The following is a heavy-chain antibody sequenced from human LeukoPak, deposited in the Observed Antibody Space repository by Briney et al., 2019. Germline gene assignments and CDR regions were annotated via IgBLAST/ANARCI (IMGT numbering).Heavy chain of an antibody. CDR3: ASVQDIVVVPAAPFDY. V-gene: IGHV1-18*01. D-gene: IGHD2-2*01. CDR2: ISAYNGNT. J-gene: IGHJ4*02. Sequence: ASVKVSCKASGYTFTSYGISWVRQAPGQGLEWMGWISAYNGNTNYAQKLQGRVTMTTDTSTSTAYMELRSLRSDDTAVYYCASVQDIVVVPAAPFDYWGQGTLVTVSS. CDR1: GYTFTSYG.